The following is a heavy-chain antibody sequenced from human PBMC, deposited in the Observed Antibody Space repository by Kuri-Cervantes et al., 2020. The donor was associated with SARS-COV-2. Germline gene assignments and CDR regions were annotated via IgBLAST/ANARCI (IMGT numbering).Heavy chain of an antibody. Sequence: ASVKVSCKASAYTFTAYYIHWVRQAPGQGLEWMGWINPYNGDTNYAQRFQGRVTLTRDTSISTAYMELSRLRSDDTAVYYCARVAVGATHPNYYMDVWGKGTTVTVSS. CDR2: INPYNGDT. V-gene: IGHV1-2*02. CDR3: ARVAVGATHPNYYMDV. D-gene: IGHD1-26*01. J-gene: IGHJ6*03. CDR1: AYTFTAYY.